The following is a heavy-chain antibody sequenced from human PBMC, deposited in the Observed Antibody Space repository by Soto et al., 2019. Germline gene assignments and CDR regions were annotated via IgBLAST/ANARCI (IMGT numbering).Heavy chain of an antibody. D-gene: IGHD6-6*01. CDR1: AGTFSSYA. J-gene: IGHJ6*02. Sequence: ASVKVSCKASAGTFSSYAISWVRQPPGQGLEWMGGIIPIFGTANYAQKFQGRVTITADESTSTAYMELSSLRSEDTAVYYCARDKGSSSSGYYYGMDVWGQGTTVTVSS. V-gene: IGHV1-69*13. CDR2: IIPIFGTA. CDR3: ARDKGSSSSGYYYGMDV.